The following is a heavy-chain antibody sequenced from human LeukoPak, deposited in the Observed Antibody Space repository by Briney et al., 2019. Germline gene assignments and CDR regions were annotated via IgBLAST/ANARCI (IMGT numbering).Heavy chain of an antibody. J-gene: IGHJ4*02. CDR1: GGSISGGDYY. CDR3: ARAVGTDGYNLWVY. CDR2: IYSSGST. Sequence: TSETLSLTCTVSGGSISGGDYYLNWIRQPAGKGLEWIGRIYSSGSTNYNLSLKGRVTISVDTSKNQFSLKLTSVTAADTAVYYCARAVGTDGYNLWVYWGQGTLVTVSS. V-gene: IGHV4-61*02. D-gene: IGHD5-24*01.